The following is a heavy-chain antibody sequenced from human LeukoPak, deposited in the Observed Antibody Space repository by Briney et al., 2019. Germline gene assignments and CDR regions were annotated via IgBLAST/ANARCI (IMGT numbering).Heavy chain of an antibody. D-gene: IGHD6-19*01. CDR2: INSDGSST. J-gene: IGHJ4*02. V-gene: IGHV3-74*01. Sequence: GSLRLSCAASGFTFSSHSMNWVRQAPGRGLEWVSRINSDGSSTSYADSVKGRFTISRDNAKNTLYLQMNSLRAEDTAVYYCARHHGYSSGWYRTTRFDYWGQGTLVTVSS. CDR3: ARHHGYSSGWYRTTRFDY. CDR1: GFTFSSHS.